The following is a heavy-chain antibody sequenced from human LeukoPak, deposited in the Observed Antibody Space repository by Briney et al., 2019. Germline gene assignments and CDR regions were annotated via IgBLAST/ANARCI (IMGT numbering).Heavy chain of an antibody. D-gene: IGHD4-23*01. CDR1: GYSFTSYW. J-gene: IGHJ4*02. CDR2: IYPGDSDT. Sequence: GESLKISCKGSGYSFTSYWIGWVRQMPGKGLEWMGIIYPGDSDTRYSPSFQGQVTISADKSISTAYLQWSSLKASDTAMYYCASATVVTGDYFDYWGQGTLVTVSS. CDR3: ASATVVTGDYFDY. V-gene: IGHV5-51*01.